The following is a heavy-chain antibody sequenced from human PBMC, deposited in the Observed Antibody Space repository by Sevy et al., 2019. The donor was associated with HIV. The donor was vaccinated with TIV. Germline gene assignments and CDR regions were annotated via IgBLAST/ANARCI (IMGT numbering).Heavy chain of an antibody. CDR1: GYNFTSYY. J-gene: IGHJ4*02. Sequence: ASVKVSFKAAGYNFTSYYIHWVRQAPGQGLEWMGIITPSGDTTTYSQKFQGRVTMTSDTSTSIVYMELSSLRYDDTAVYYCTRVRSFGFEYWGQGTLVTVSS. CDR2: ITPSGDTT. D-gene: IGHD3-16*01. V-gene: IGHV1-46*01. CDR3: TRVRSFGFEY.